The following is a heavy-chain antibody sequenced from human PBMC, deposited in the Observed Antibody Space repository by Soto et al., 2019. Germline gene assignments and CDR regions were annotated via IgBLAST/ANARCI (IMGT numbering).Heavy chain of an antibody. D-gene: IGHD2-2*01. V-gene: IGHV3-23*01. J-gene: IGHJ3*02. Sequence: GGSLRLSCAASGFTFSSYAMSWVRQAPGKGLEWVSAISGSGGSTYYADSVKGRFTISRDNSKNTLYLQMNSLRAEDTAVYYCAKGKYCSSTSCSGDDAFDIWGQGTMVTVSS. CDR1: GFTFSSYA. CDR2: ISGSGGST. CDR3: AKGKYCSSTSCSGDDAFDI.